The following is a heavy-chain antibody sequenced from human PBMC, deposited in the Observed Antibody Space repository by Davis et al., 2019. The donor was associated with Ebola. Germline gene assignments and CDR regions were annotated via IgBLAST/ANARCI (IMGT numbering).Heavy chain of an antibody. J-gene: IGHJ6*02. Sequence: PGGSLRLSCAASGFTFSSYAMHWVRQAPGKGLEWVAVISYDGSNKYYADSVKGRFTISRDNSKNTLYLQMNSLRAEDTAVYYCARDSLTTVTTYYYYGMDVWGQGTTVTVSS. CDR2: ISYDGSNK. CDR3: ARDSLTTVTTYYYYGMDV. D-gene: IGHD4-17*01. V-gene: IGHV3-30*14. CDR1: GFTFSSYA.